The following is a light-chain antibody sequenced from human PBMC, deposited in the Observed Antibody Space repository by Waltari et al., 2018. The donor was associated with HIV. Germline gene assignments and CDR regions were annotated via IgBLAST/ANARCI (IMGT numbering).Light chain of an antibody. CDR1: RSTPANAC. J-gene: IGLJ2*01. Sequence: QSVLTQPPSVSAAPGQTVTHPSSASRSTPANACVSWSQHVPGAAPKLLIYDNNKRPSVIPDRFSGSKSGMSATLDITGLQTGDEADYYCGTWDPRLSVGVFGGGTKLTVL. CDR2: DNN. CDR3: GTWDPRLSVGV. V-gene: IGLV1-51*01.